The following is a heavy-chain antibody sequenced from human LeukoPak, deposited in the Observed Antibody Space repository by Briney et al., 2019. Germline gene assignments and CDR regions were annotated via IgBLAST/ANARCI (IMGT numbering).Heavy chain of an antibody. Sequence: GGSLRLSCVASGFTFSNYAMIWVRQTPGKGLEWVSAIGGRDSGTYYTDSVKGRFTISRDNSKNTLYLQMNSPRAEDTAVYYCAAGYYYYGMDVWGQGTTVTVSS. CDR1: GFTFSNYA. V-gene: IGHV3-23*01. D-gene: IGHD6-13*01. CDR2: IGGRDSGT. J-gene: IGHJ6*02. CDR3: AAGYYYYGMDV.